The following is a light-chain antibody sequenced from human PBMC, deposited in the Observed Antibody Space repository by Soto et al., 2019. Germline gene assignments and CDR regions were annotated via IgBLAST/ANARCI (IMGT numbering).Light chain of an antibody. Sequence: QSALTQPRSVSGSPGQSVTISCTGTSSDVGVYNFVSWYQQHPGKAPKVMIYDVSKGPSGVPDRFSGSKSGNTASLTISGLQAEDEADYYCCSYAGSYTWVFGGGTKLTVL. CDR1: SSDVGVYNF. J-gene: IGLJ3*02. CDR3: CSYAGSYTWV. V-gene: IGLV2-11*01. CDR2: DVS.